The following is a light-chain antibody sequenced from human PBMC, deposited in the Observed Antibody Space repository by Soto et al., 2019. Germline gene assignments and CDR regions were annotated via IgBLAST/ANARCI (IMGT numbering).Light chain of an antibody. Sequence: QAVVTQPPSASGTPGQRVTISCSGSSSNIGSNTVNWYQQLPGTAPKLLIYSNNQRPSGGPDRFSGSKSGTSASLAISGLQSEDEADYYCAAWDDSLNGPVFGGGTKLTVL. CDR2: SNN. V-gene: IGLV1-44*01. CDR3: AAWDDSLNGPV. J-gene: IGLJ2*01. CDR1: SSNIGSNT.